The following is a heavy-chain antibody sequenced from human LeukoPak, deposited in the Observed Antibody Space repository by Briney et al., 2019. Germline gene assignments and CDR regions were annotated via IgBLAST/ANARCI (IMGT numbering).Heavy chain of an antibody. J-gene: IGHJ4*02. V-gene: IGHV4-4*02. D-gene: IGHD1-1*01. CDR3: ARVTATTPFDY. CDR2: ISHTGST. CDR1: GGSISSNNW. Sequence: SGTLSLTCGVSGGSISSNNWWTWVRQPPGKGLEWIGEISHTGSTNYNPPLESRVTMSVDTSKNLFSLSLSSVTAADTAVYFCARVTATTPFDYWGQGTLVTVSS.